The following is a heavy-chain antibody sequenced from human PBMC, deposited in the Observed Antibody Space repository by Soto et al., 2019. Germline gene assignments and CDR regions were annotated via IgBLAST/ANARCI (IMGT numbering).Heavy chain of an antibody. CDR1: GFTFHDYA. Sequence: EVQLVESGGDLVQPGRSLRLSCAASGFTFHDYAMHWVRQAPGKGLEWVSGISWNSGMIGYADSVKGRFTISRDNAKNSLYLQMNSLRAEDTALYHCAKEIVDAVVKGAFDIWGQGTMVTVSS. J-gene: IGHJ3*02. CDR3: AKEIVDAVVKGAFDI. V-gene: IGHV3-9*01. D-gene: IGHD3-22*01. CDR2: ISWNSGMI.